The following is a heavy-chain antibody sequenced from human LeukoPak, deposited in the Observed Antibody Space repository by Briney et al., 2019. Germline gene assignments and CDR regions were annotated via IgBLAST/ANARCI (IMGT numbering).Heavy chain of an antibody. CDR3: AKLAYYYGSGGDYFDY. D-gene: IGHD3-10*01. J-gene: IGHJ4*02. CDR1: GFTFSSYG. Sequence: GRSLRLSCAASGFTFSSYGMHWVRQAPGKGLERVAVISYDGSNKYYADSVKGRFTISRDHSKNPLYLQMNSLRAEDTAVYYCAKLAYYYGSGGDYFDYWGQGTLVTVSS. CDR2: ISYDGSNK. V-gene: IGHV3-30*18.